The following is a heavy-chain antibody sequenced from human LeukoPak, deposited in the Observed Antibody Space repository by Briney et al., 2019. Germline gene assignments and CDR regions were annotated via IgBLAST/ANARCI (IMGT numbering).Heavy chain of an antibody. J-gene: IGHJ4*02. CDR3: ARAYYNDSSAYYPGGDY. V-gene: IGHV1-46*01. Sequence: ASVKVSCKASGDTFSSYYMCWVRQAPGQGLEWMGIINPSGGSTSYAQKFQGRVTMTRDTSTSTVYMELSSLSSEDTAVYYCARAYYNDSSAYYPGGDYWGQGTLVTVSS. D-gene: IGHD3-22*01. CDR1: GDTFSSYY. CDR2: INPSGGST.